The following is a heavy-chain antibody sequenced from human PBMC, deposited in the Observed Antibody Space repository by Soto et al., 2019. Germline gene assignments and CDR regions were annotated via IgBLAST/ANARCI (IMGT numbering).Heavy chain of an antibody. CDR1: GFTFSSYW. J-gene: IGHJ6*02. V-gene: IGHV3-74*01. CDR3: ARDHSGPSSGYYLILISGNYGMDV. D-gene: IGHD3-22*01. CDR2: INSDGSST. Sequence: EVQLVESGGGLVQPGGSLRLSCAASGFTFSSYWMHWVRQAPGKGLVWVSRINSDGSSTSYADSVKGRFTISRDNAKNTRYLQMNSLRAEDTAVYYCARDHSGPSSGYYLILISGNYGMDVWGQGPTVTVSS.